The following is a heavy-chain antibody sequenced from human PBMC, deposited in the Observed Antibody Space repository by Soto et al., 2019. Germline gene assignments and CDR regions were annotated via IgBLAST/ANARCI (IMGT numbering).Heavy chain of an antibody. V-gene: IGHV4-4*02. J-gene: IGHJ4*02. CDR3: ARDTGWGLGY. CDR2: IYYSGGT. CDR1: GDSINSNYC. Sequence: QVQLQESGPGLVRPSGTLSLTCAVSGDSINSNYCWTWVRQPPGKGLEWIAEIYYSGGTSYNQSLKSRVTISMDKSKNQFSLHLTSVTAADTAMYYCARDTGWGLGYWGQGTLVTVSS. D-gene: IGHD6-19*01.